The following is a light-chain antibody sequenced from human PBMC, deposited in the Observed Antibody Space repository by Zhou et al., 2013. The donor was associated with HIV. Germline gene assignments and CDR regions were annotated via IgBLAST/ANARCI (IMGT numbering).Light chain of an antibody. V-gene: IGKV3-11*01. J-gene: IGKJ5*01. Sequence: EIVLTQSPATLSLSPGERATLSCRASQSVDTYLVWYQHKPGQAPRLLIYDASNRATATPARFSGSGSGTDFTLTISSLEPEDFAVYYCQQRSKWPVTFGQGTRLEIK. CDR2: DAS. CDR3: QQRSKWPVT. CDR1: QSVDTY.